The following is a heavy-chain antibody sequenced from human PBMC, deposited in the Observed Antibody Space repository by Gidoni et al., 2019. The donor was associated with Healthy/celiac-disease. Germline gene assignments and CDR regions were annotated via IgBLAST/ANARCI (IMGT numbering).Heavy chain of an antibody. Sequence: QVQLVQSGAAGKKPGASVKVACKASGSTFTGYYMHWVRQAHGHGLEWMGWINPTSGGTNYAQKFQGRVTMTRDTSISPAYMELSRLRSDDTAVYYCARAGARRYNWNYVGYWGQGTLVTVSS. D-gene: IGHD1-20*01. V-gene: IGHV1-2*02. CDR1: GSTFTGYY. CDR2: INPTSGGT. CDR3: ARAGARRYNWNYVGY. J-gene: IGHJ4*02.